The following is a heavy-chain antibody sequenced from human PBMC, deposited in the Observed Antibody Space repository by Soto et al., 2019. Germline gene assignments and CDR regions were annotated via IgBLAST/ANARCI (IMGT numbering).Heavy chain of an antibody. CDR2: IGSRGDT. D-gene: IGHD2-21*02. CDR1: GFTLGNYS. Sequence: LRLYCAASGFTLGNYSMHWVRQAPGKGLEWVSSIGSRGDTYYADSVKGRLTISREYAKNSLPLQMNSLRAEDTAVYYCAREETAWPLAYGLDVWGQGTTVTVYS. V-gene: IGHV3-21*01. CDR3: AREETAWPLAYGLDV. J-gene: IGHJ6*02.